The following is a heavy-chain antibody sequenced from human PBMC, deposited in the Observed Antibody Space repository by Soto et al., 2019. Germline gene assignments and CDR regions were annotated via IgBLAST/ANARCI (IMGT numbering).Heavy chain of an antibody. V-gene: IGHV4-4*07. CDR1: GGSITDYS. J-gene: IGHJ5*02. CDR3: ARDQGVVVTADNWFDP. Sequence: PSETLSLTCTVSGGSITDYSWVWIRQPAGKGLGWIGRIFSSGSTNYNPSLKGRITMSLDTSKNQFSLKLNSATATDTAVYFCARDQGVVVTADNWFDPWGQGILVTVSS. D-gene: IGHD2-21*02. CDR2: IFSSGST.